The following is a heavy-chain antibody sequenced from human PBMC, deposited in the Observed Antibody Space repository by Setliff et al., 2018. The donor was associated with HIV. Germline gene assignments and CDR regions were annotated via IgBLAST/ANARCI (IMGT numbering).Heavy chain of an antibody. CDR1: GFTFSSYS. CDR2: ISSSGSTI. J-gene: IGHJ6*02. CDR3: ARGPETYYYYGMDV. Sequence: GGSLRLSCAASGFTFSSYSMNWVRQAPGKGLEWVSYISSSGSTIYYADSVKGRFTISRDNAKNSLYLQMNSLRAEDTAVYYCARGPETYYYYGMDVWGQGTTVTVSS. V-gene: IGHV3-48*04.